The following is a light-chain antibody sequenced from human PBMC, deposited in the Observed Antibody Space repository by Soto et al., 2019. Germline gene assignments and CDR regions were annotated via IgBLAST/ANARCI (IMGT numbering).Light chain of an antibody. J-gene: IGKJ1*01. CDR1: QTISSG. V-gene: IGKV1-5*03. CDR2: KAS. Sequence: DIQMTQSPSTLSVSVGDSVTITCRASQTISSGLAWYQQKPGKAPKLLIYKASTLNSGVPSRFSGSGYGTEFTLTISSLQPDDFATYYCQHYNSYSEAFGQGTKVELK. CDR3: QHYNSYSEA.